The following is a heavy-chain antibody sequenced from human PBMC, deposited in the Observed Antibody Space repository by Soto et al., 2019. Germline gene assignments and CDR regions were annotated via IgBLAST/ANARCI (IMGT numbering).Heavy chain of an antibody. CDR2: MNPNSGNT. V-gene: IGHV1-8*01. D-gene: IGHD3-3*01. CDR1: GYSFTGYD. J-gene: IGHJ4*02. CDR3: AREKSGYYDY. Sequence: GASVKVSCKASGYSFTGYDINWVRQATGQGLEWMGWMNPNSGNTGYAQKFQGRVTMTRNTSISTAYMGLSSLRSEDTAVYYCAREKSGYYDYWGQGTLVTVSS.